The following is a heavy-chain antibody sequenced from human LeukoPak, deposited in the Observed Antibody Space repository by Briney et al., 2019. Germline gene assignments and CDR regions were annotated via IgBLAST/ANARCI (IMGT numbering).Heavy chain of an antibody. D-gene: IGHD6-13*01. V-gene: IGHV1-2*06. J-gene: IGHJ4*02. CDR3: ARDTGIAAAHTRDY. Sequence: ASVKVSRKASGYTFTGYYMHRVRQAPGQGLELMGRINPNSGGTNYAQKFQGRVTMTRDTSISTAYMELSRLRSDDTAVYYCARDTGIAAAHTRDYWGQGTLVTVSS. CDR1: GYTFTGYY. CDR2: INPNSGGT.